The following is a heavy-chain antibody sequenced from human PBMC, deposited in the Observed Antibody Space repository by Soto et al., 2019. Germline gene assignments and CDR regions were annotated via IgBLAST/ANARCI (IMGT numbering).Heavy chain of an antibody. CDR2: IIPILGIA. V-gene: IGHV1-69*02. D-gene: IGHD3-9*01. J-gene: IGHJ3*02. Sequence: QVQLVQSGAGVKKPGSSVKVSCKASGGTFSSYTISWVRQAPGQGLEWMGRIIPILGIANYAQKFQGRVTITADKSTSTAYMELSSLRSEDTAVYYCARMYDKGAFDIWGQGTMVTVSS. CDR3: ARMYDKGAFDI. CDR1: GGTFSSYT.